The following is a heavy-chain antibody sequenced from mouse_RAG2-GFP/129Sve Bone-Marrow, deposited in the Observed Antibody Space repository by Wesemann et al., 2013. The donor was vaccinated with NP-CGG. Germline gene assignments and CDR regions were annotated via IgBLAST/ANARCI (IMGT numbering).Heavy chain of an antibody. CDR3: ARRRGPMITTLYYYAMDY. CDR2: SGGSYT. V-gene: IGHV5-6*02. J-gene: IGHJ4*01. D-gene: IGHD2-4*01. Sequence: SGGSYTYYPDSVKGRFTISRDNAKNTLYLQMSSLKSEDTAMYYCARRRGPMITTLYYYAMDYWGQGTSVTVSS.